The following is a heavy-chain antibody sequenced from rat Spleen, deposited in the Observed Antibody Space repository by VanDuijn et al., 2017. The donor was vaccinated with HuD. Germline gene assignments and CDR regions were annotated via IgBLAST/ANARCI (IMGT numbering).Heavy chain of an antibody. CDR2: ISNTGGST. V-gene: IGHV5-20*01. Sequence: EVQLVESDGGLVQPGRSLKLSCAASGFTFSDYYMAWVRQAPGKGLEWVSSISNTGGSTYYPDSVKGRFTISRDNAKSTLYLQMNSLRSEDTATYYCTKDRREFAYWGQGTLVTVSS. D-gene: IGHD1-11*01. J-gene: IGHJ3*01. CDR3: TKDRREFAY. CDR1: GFTFSDYY.